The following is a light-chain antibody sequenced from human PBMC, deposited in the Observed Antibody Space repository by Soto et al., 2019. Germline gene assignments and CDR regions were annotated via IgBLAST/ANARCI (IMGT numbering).Light chain of an antibody. V-gene: IGKV3-20*01. CDR3: QQYGISPQT. J-gene: IGKJ1*01. CDR1: QSVRNNY. Sequence: EVVLTQSPGTLSLSPGERATLSCRTSQSVRNNYLAWYQQKPGQAPRRIIYGASSRATGIPDRFSGSGSGSDFTLTISRLEPEDFAVYYCQQYGISPQTFGQGTKV. CDR2: GAS.